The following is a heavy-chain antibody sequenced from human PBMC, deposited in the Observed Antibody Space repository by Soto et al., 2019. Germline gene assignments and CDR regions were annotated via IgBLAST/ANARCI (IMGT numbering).Heavy chain of an antibody. CDR3: ARDTAPSDV. CDR2: IWYDGSNK. D-gene: IGHD4-17*01. V-gene: IGHV3-33*01. Sequence: GGSQRLSSTASGFNFGSYGMHWVRQAPGKGQEWVAVIWYDGSNKYYADSVKGRFTISRDNSKNTLYLQMNSLRAEDTAVYYCARDTAPSDVWGQGTTVTVSS. CDR1: GFNFGSYG. J-gene: IGHJ6*02.